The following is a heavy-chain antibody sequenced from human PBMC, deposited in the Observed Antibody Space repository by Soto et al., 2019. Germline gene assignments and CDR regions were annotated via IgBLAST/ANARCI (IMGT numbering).Heavy chain of an antibody. J-gene: IGHJ5*02. CDR1: GDPIRSHY. V-gene: IGHV4-59*08. CDR3: ARHEGPSSTTWFDP. CDR2: IYYSGST. D-gene: IGHD2-2*01. Sequence: SETLSLTCTVSGDPIRSHYWSWIRQPPGKGLEWIGYIYYSGSTHYNPSLKSRVTILVDRSKNQFSLKLSSVTAADTAIYYCARHEGPSSTTWFDPWGQGSLVTVSS.